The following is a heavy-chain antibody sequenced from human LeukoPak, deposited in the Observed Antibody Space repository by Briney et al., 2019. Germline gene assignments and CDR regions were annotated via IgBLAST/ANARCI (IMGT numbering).Heavy chain of an antibody. J-gene: IGHJ4*02. CDR2: IYSGGST. D-gene: IGHD1-26*01. Sequence: GGSLRLSCAASGFTFSSYAMSWVRQAPGKGLEWVSVIYSGGSTYYADSVKGRFTISRDNSKNTLYLQMNSLRAEDTAVYYCAGHLVGAAFYWGQGTLVTVSS. CDR3: AGHLVGAAFY. V-gene: IGHV3-66*04. CDR1: GFTFSSYA.